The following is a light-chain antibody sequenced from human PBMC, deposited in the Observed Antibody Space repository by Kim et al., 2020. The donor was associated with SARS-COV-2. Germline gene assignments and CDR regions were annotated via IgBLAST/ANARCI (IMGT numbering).Light chain of an antibody. J-gene: IGLJ3*02. CDR3: AAWDDSLSGRV. CDR1: SSNIGSNS. CDR2: RNN. V-gene: IGLV1-47*01. Sequence: GQRVTISCSGSSSNIGSNSVYWYQQLPGTAPNLLIYRNNQRPSGVPDRFSGSKSGTSASLAISGLRSEDEADYYCAAWDDSLSGRVFGGGTQLTVL.